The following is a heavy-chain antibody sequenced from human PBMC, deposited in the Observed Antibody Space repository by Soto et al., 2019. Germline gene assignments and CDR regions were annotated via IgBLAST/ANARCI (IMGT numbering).Heavy chain of an antibody. CDR2: IYYSGST. J-gene: IGHJ6*03. CDR3: ARALGPYYYYMDV. D-gene: IGHD1-26*01. V-gene: IGHV4-31*03. CDR1: GGTTSSDGYY. Sequence: SETLSLTCTVSGGTTSSDGYYWSWIRLHPGKGLEWIGYIYYSGSTYYNPSLKSRATISVDRSKNQFSLKLSSVTAADTAVYYFARALGPYYYYMDVWGKGTKVTVSS.